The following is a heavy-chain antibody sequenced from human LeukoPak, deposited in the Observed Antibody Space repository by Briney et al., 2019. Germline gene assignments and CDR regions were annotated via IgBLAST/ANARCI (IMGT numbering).Heavy chain of an antibody. CDR2: IYHSGST. V-gene: IGHV4-38-2*02. D-gene: IGHD3-9*01. J-gene: IGHJ4*02. CDR1: GYSISSGYY. CDR3: ASDDILTGFDY. Sequence: SETLSLTCTVSGYSISSGYYWGWIRQPPGKGLEWIGSIYHSGSTYYNPSLKSRVTISVDTSKNQLSLKLSSVTAADTAVYYCASDDILTGFDYWGQGTLVTVSS.